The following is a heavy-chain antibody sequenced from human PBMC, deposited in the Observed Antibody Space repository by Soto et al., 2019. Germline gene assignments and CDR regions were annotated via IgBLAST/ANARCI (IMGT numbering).Heavy chain of an antibody. Sequence: SVPLSLTCSVSDYSISSGYYLGWIRQPPGKGLEWIGSIYHSGSTYYNPSLKSRVTISVDTSKNQFSLKLSSVTAADTAVYYCARDLPSPYYYDSSGAPDIWGQGTMVPVSS. J-gene: IGHJ3*02. CDR3: ARDLPSPYYYDSSGAPDI. V-gene: IGHV4-38-2*02. CDR2: IYHSGST. D-gene: IGHD3-22*01. CDR1: DYSISSGYY.